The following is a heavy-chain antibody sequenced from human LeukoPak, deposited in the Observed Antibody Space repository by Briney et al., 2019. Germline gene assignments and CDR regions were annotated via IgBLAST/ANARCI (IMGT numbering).Heavy chain of an antibody. D-gene: IGHD2-2*01. Sequence: GGCLRLSCAASGFTFGTYSMNWVRQAPGKGLEWVSSISSSGSYIYYRDPVKGRFTISRDNAKNLLYLQMNSLRAEDTAVYYCATEIVVPTALDHWGQGTLVTVSS. V-gene: IGHV3-21*01. J-gene: IGHJ4*02. CDR2: ISSSGSYI. CDR3: ATEIVVPTALDH. CDR1: GFTFGTYS.